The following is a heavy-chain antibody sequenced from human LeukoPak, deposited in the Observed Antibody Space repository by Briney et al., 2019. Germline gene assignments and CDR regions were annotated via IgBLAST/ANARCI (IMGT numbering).Heavy chain of an antibody. D-gene: IGHD6-19*01. V-gene: IGHV3-48*01. J-gene: IGHJ4*02. Sequence: GGSLRLSCAASGFTFINYSLNWVRLAPGKGLEWVSHITSSSSTIYYADSVKGRFTISRDNSKNTLYLQMNSLRTEDTAVYYCVKGGWADYWGQGTLVTVSS. CDR2: ITSSSSTI. CDR1: GFTFINYS. CDR3: VKGGWADY.